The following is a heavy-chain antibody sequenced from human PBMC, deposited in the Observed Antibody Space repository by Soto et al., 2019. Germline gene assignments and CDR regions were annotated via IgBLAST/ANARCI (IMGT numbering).Heavy chain of an antibody. V-gene: IGHV3-30*03. D-gene: IGHD2-15*01. Sequence: GGSLRLSCAASAFTFGDYGMHWVRQAPGKGLEWVGVISYDGRDKYYADSMKGRVSISRDNSHNTLYLQMDSLRIEDTAVYYCARDPRHCSGGSCYFYLYHYLMDFCGQGSTVIVSS. CDR3: ARDPRHCSGGSCYFYLYHYLMDF. CDR2: ISYDGRDK. J-gene: IGHJ6*01. CDR1: AFTFGDYG.